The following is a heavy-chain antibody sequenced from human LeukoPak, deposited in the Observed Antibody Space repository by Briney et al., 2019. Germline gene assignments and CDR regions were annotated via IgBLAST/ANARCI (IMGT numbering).Heavy chain of an antibody. Sequence: SETLSLTCTVTGGSISSHYWSSIRQPPGKGLEWIGRIYSSGSTNYNPSLKSRVSMSVDTSKNQFSLKLTSVTAADTALYYCARGGKATVVTMWGQGILVTVSS. CDR3: ARGGKATVVTM. V-gene: IGHV4-4*07. D-gene: IGHD4-23*01. J-gene: IGHJ4*02. CDR2: IYSSGST. CDR1: GGSISSHY.